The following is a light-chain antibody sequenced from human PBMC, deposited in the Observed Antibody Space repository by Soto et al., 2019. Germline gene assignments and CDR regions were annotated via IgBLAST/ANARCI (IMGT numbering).Light chain of an antibody. CDR2: DVS. CDR1: SSDVGGYNY. J-gene: IGLJ3*02. V-gene: IGLV2-11*01. Sequence: QSALTQPRSVSGSPGQSVTISCTGTSSDVGGYNYVSWYQQHPGKAPKLIIYDVSNRPSGVPDRFSGSKFGNTASLTISGLQAEDEADYYCCSYAGSPWVFGGGTKVTVL. CDR3: CSYAGSPWV.